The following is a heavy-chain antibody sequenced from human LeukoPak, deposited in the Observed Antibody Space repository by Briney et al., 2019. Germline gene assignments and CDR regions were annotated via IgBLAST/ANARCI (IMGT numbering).Heavy chain of an antibody. V-gene: IGHV1-3*01. J-gene: IGHJ4*02. Sequence: ASVKVSCQASGYTFINYAINWGRQAPGQRPEWIGWINAGNGNTRYSQKFQGRVTITRDTSASTAYMELSSLTSEDTGIYYCARGPRAAADDYWGQGTLVTVSS. D-gene: IGHD6-13*01. CDR1: GYTFINYA. CDR3: ARGPRAAADDY. CDR2: INAGNGNT.